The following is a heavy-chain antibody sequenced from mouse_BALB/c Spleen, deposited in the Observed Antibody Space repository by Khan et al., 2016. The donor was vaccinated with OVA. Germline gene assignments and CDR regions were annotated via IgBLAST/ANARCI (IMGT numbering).Heavy chain of an antibody. V-gene: IGHV3-2*02. CDR1: GYSITSEYA. J-gene: IGHJ3*01. Sequence: EVKLEVSGPGLVKPSQSLSLTCTVTGYSITSEYAWNWIRQFPGNKLEWMGYINYSGNTRFNPSLKSRTSITRDTSKNQFFLQLNSVTTEDTATYYCARKEYEDDDPSPYGGQGTLVSVAA. D-gene: IGHD2-4*01. CDR2: INYSGNT. CDR3: ARKEYEDDDPSPY.